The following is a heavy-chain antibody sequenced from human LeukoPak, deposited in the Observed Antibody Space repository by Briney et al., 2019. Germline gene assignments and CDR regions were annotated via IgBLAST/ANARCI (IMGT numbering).Heavy chain of an antibody. CDR1: GGSFSGYY. D-gene: IGHD1-14*01. Sequence: SETLSLTCAVYGGSFSGYYWSWIRQPPGKGLEWIGEINHSGSTNYNPSLKSRVTILVDTSKNQFSLKLSSVTAADTAVYYCARGRSNQADAFDIWGQGTMVTVSS. CDR3: ARGRSNQADAFDI. V-gene: IGHV4-34*01. CDR2: INHSGST. J-gene: IGHJ3*02.